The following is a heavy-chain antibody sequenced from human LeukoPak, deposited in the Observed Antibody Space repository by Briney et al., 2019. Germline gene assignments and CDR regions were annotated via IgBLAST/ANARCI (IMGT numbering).Heavy chain of an antibody. D-gene: IGHD6-6*01. CDR2: ISYDGSNK. CDR3: AKDVHRARSSSFYAFDI. V-gene: IGHV3-30*18. J-gene: IGHJ3*02. CDR1: GFTFSSYG. Sequence: SGGSLRLSCAASGFTFSSYGMHWVRQAPGKGLEWVAVISYDGSNKYYADSVKGRFTISRDNSKNTLYLQMNSLRAEDTAVYYCAKDVHRARSSSFYAFDIWGQGTMVTVSS.